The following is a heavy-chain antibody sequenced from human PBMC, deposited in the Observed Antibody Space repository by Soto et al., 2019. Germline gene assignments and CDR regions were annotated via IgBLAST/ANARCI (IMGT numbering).Heavy chain of an antibody. CDR1: GGSISSGGYS. D-gene: IGHD1-26*01. CDR2: IYHSGST. Sequence: QLQLQEPGSGLVKPSQTLSLTCAVSGGSISSGGYSWSWIRQPPGKGLEWIGYIYHSGSTYYNPSLKRRVTISADRSKNQFSLKLSSVTAADTAVYYCARAGLVGATALDYWGQGTLVTVSS. J-gene: IGHJ4*02. V-gene: IGHV4-30-2*01. CDR3: ARAGLVGATALDY.